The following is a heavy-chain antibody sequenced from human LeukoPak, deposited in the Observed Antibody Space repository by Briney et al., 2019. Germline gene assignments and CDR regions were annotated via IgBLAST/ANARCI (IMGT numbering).Heavy chain of an antibody. V-gene: IGHV1-2*02. D-gene: IGHD2-2*01. CDR2: INPNTGAT. J-gene: IGHJ6*02. CDR1: GYTFTGYY. CDR3: ARGGTRGMDV. Sequence: GASVKVSCKSSGYTFTGYYMHWMRQAPGQGFEWMAWINPNTGATNYAQKFQGRVTLTRDTSINTAYMDLSSLISDDTAVYYCARGGTRGMDVWGQGTTVTVSS.